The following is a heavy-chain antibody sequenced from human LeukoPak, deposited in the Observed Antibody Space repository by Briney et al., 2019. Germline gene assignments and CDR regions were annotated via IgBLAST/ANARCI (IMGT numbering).Heavy chain of an antibody. Sequence: SETLSLTCTVSGDSISSGDYYWSWIRQLAGKGLEWIGNIYYSGSTNYNPSLKSRVTISVDTSKNQFSLKLSSVTAADTAVYYCTRGSIAYYYMDVWGKGTTVTISS. CDR3: TRGSIAYYYMDV. D-gene: IGHD3-22*01. CDR2: IYYSGST. J-gene: IGHJ6*03. V-gene: IGHV4-61*10. CDR1: GDSISSGDYY.